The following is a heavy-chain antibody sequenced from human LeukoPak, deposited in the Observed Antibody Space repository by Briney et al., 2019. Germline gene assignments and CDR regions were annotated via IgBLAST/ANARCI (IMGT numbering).Heavy chain of an antibody. CDR2: IRYDGSNK. V-gene: IGHV3-30*02. CDR1: GFTFSSYS. J-gene: IGHJ4*02. Sequence: PGGSLRLSCAASGFTFSSYSMHWVRQAPGKGLEWVAFIRYDGSNKYYADSVKGRFTISRDNSKNTLYLQMNSLRAEDTAVYYCAKDLPLIVVVPAAITFDYWGQGTLVTVSS. D-gene: IGHD2-2*02. CDR3: AKDLPLIVVVPAAITFDY.